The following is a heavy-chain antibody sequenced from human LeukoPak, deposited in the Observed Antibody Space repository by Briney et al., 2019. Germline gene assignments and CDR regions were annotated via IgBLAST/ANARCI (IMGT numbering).Heavy chain of an antibody. Sequence: SETLSLTCAVYGGSFSRYYWRWIRQSPGEGVEWIAEIDHRGDTNYKPSVKSRVTISVDTSKNQFSLKVRSLSAADTAVYYCAKGATSSETGYFDFWGQGTLVTVSS. D-gene: IGHD3-22*01. J-gene: IGHJ4*03. CDR2: IDHRGDT. V-gene: IGHV4-34*01. CDR1: GGSFSRYY. CDR3: AKGATSSETGYFDF.